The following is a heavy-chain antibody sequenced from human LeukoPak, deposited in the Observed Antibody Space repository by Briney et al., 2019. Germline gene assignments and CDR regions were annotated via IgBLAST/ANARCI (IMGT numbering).Heavy chain of an antibody. J-gene: IGHJ3*02. D-gene: IGHD6-6*01. V-gene: IGHV1-69*05. CDR2: IIPIFGSA. CDR3: ARDRSFSSPDAFDI. CDR1: GGTFSTYT. Sequence: SVKVSCKASGGTFSTYTVSWVRQAPGQGLEWMGGIIPIFGSANYAQKFQGRVTITTDESTSTAYMELSSLRSEDTAMYYCARDRSFSSPDAFDIWGQGTMVTVS.